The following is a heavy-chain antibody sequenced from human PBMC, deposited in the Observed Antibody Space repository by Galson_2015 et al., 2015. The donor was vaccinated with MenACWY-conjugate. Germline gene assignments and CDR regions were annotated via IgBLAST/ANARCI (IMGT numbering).Heavy chain of an antibody. J-gene: IGHJ6*02. CDR2: INAGNGNT. CDR1: GYTFTSYA. V-gene: IGHV1-3*01. D-gene: IGHD2-2*01. CDR3: ARAGWDCSSTSCYGYYYGMDV. Sequence: SVKVSCKASGYTFTSYAMHWVRQAPGQRLEWMGWINAGNGNTKYSQKFQGRVTITRDTSASTAYMELSSLRSEDTAVYYCARAGWDCSSTSCYGYYYGMDVWGQGTTVTVSS.